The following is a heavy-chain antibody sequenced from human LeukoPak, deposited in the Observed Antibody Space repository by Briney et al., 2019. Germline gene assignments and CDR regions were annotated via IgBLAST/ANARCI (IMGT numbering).Heavy chain of an antibody. J-gene: IGHJ3*02. CDR3: ARDTYYDFWSGRDDAFDI. V-gene: IGHV3-7*01. D-gene: IGHD3-3*01. Sequence: GGSLRLSCAASGFTFSSYWMSWVRQAPGKGLEWVANIKQDGSEKYYVDSVKGRFTISSDNAKNSLYLQMNSLRAEDTAVYYCARDTYYDFWSGRDDAFDIWGQGTMVTVSS. CDR1: GFTFSSYW. CDR2: IKQDGSEK.